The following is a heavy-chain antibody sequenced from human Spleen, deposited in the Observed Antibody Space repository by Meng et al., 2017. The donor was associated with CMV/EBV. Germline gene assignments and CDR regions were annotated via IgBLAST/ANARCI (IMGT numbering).Heavy chain of an antibody. CDR3: ARRFYDSTGYYNLVDY. CDR2: ISHSGST. Sequence: GEISHSGSTNYNPSLKRRGSISIDTSKNHFSLTLSSVTAADTAVYYCARRFYDSTGYYNLVDYWGQGTLVTVSS. D-gene: IGHD3-22*01. J-gene: IGHJ4*02. V-gene: IGHV4-34*01.